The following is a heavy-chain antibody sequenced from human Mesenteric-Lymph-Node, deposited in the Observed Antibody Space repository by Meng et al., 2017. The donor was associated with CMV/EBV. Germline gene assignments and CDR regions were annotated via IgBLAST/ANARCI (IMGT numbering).Heavy chain of an antibody. Sequence: GESLKISCAASGFTFSSYWMSWVRQAPGKGLEWVSAISGSGGSTYYADSVKGRCTISRDNSKNTLYLQMNSLTAEDTAVYYCARDLSYYYDSSGYYSWGQGTLVTVSS. CDR1: GFTFSSYW. J-gene: IGHJ4*02. D-gene: IGHD3-22*01. CDR3: ARDLSYYYDSSGYYS. CDR2: ISGSGGST. V-gene: IGHV3-23*01.